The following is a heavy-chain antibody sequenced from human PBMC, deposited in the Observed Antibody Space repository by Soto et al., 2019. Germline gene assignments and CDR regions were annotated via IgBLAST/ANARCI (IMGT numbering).Heavy chain of an antibody. J-gene: IGHJ3*01. D-gene: IGHD1-26*01. V-gene: IGHV3-11*01. CDR3: ARELSGNYLAFEL. CDR1: GFTFSDHY. Sequence: QVQLVESGGDLVKPGGSLRLSCAASGFTFSDHYMSWIRQAPGKGLEWISYMTRSGSSSSYADSVKGRFTISRDKAKNSLDLQMNSLRGDATAVYYCARELSGNYLAFELWGQGTMVSVSS. CDR2: MTRSGSSS.